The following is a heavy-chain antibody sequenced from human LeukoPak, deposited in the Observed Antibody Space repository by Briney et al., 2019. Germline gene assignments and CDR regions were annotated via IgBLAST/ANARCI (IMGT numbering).Heavy chain of an antibody. D-gene: IGHD6-19*01. CDR3: AKGAVAAVAGSSCFDY. V-gene: IGHV3-23*01. J-gene: IGHJ4*02. CDR1: GFTFSSYA. Sequence: PGGSLRLSCAASGFTFSSYAMSWVRQAPGKGLEWVSAISGSGGSTYYADSVKGRFTISRDNSKNTLYLQMNSLRAEDTAVYYCAKGAVAAVAGSSCFDYWGQGTLVTVSS. CDR2: ISGSGGST.